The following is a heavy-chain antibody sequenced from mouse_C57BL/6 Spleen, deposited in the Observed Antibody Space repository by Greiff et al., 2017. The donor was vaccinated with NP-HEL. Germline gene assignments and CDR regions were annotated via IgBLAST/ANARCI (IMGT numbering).Heavy chain of an antibody. Sequence: VQLQQPGAELVRPGSSVKLSCKASGYTFTSYWMHWVKQRPIQGLEWIGSIDPSDSETHYNQKFKDKATLTVDKSSSTAYMQLSSLTSEDSAVYYCARDHYAMDYWGQGTSVTVSS. CDR3: ARDHYAMDY. V-gene: IGHV1-52*01. CDR2: IDPSDSET. CDR1: GYTFTSYW. J-gene: IGHJ4*01.